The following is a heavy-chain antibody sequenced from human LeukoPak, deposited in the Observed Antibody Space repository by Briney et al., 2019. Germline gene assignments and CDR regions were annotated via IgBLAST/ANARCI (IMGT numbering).Heavy chain of an antibody. V-gene: IGHV1-18*01. Sequence: ASVKVSCKASGYTFTSYGINWVRQAPGQGLEWMGWISAYNGNIKYAQKLQGRVTMTTDTSTSTAYMELRSLRSDDTAVYYCARSTVLRGVIVYFDYWGQGTLVTVSS. CDR2: ISAYNGNI. CDR3: ARSTVLRGVIVYFDY. J-gene: IGHJ4*02. CDR1: GYTFTSYG. D-gene: IGHD3-10*01.